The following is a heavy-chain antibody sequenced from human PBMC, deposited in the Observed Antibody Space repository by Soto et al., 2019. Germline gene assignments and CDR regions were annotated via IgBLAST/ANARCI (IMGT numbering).Heavy chain of an antibody. V-gene: IGHV1-3*04. Sequence: QVHLVQAGAEMKKPGASVTVSCKASGYTFTNFALYWVRQAPGQRLFWMGRISIADGNTHYSENFQGRVTFTRNVSANTAYMELSSLTAEDTALYFCARGFLGFDPWGQGTLVTVSS. CDR3: ARGFLGFDP. J-gene: IGHJ5*02. CDR1: GYTFTNFA. CDR2: ISIADGNT.